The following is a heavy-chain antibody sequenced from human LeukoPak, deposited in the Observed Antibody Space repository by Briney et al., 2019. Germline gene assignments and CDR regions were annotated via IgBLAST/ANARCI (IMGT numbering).Heavy chain of an antibody. Sequence: PSETLSLTCTVSGYSISSGYYWGWIRQPPGKGLEWIGSIYHSGSTYYNPSLKSRVTISVDTSKNQFSLKLSSVTAADTAVYYCARGQISSWYYIDAFDIWGQGTMVTVSS. CDR2: IYHSGST. CDR3: ARGQISSWYYIDAFDI. D-gene: IGHD6-13*01. J-gene: IGHJ3*02. V-gene: IGHV4-38-2*02. CDR1: GYSISSGYY.